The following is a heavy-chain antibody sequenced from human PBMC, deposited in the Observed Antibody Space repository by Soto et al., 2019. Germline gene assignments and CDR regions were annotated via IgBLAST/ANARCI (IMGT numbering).Heavy chain of an antibody. V-gene: IGHV4-30-4*01. CDR3: ARDSDTAMVSYYYYGMDV. Sequence: SETLSLTCTVSGGSISSGDYYWSWIRQPPGKGLEWIGYIYYSGSTYYNPSLKSRVTISVDTSKNQFSLKLSSVTAADTAVYYCARDSDTAMVSYYYYGMDVWGQGTTVTVSS. J-gene: IGHJ6*02. CDR2: IYYSGST. D-gene: IGHD5-18*01. CDR1: GGSISSGDYY.